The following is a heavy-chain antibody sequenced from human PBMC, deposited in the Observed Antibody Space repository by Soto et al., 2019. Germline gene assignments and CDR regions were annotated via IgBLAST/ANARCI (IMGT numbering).Heavy chain of an antibody. J-gene: IGHJ6*03. CDR3: ARGPAQYYYYYMDV. D-gene: IGHD2-2*01. CDR2: IYYRGST. CDR1: GGSISSYY. Sequence: SETLSLTCTVSGGSISSYYWSWIRQPPGKGLEWIGYIYYRGSTNYNPSLKSRVTISVDTSKNQFSLKLSSVTAADTAVYYCARGPAQYYYYYMDVWGKGTTVTVSS. V-gene: IGHV4-59*01.